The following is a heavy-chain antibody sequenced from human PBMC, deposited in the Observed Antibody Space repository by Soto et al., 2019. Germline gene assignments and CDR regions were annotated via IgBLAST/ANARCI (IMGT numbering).Heavy chain of an antibody. J-gene: IGHJ4*02. V-gene: IGHV4-4*09. D-gene: IGHD3-16*01. Sequence: QVQLQESGPGLVKPSETLSLTCTVSGGSMRGQHWSWIRQPPGKGLEWIGHHSDSTNYNPSLKSRTTISTDTSKNQFSLKLSSVTAADTAVYYCATYTVGEGGSGYWGQGTLVTVSS. CDR1: GGSMRGQH. CDR3: ATYTVGEGGSGY. CDR2: HHSDST.